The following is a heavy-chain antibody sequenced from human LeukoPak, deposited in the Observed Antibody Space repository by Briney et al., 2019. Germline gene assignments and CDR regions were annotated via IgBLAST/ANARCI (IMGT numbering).Heavy chain of an antibody. CDR1: GFAFRSHA. CDR3: ARDGYCSSTSCGIDY. CDR2: ISSSSSYI. V-gene: IGHV3-21*01. Sequence: GGSLRLSCTASGFAFRSHAMNWVRQAPGKGLEWVSSISSSSSYIYYADSVKGRFTISRDNAKNSLYLQMNSLRAEDTAVYYCARDGYCSSTSCGIDYWGQGTLVTVSS. D-gene: IGHD2-2*03. J-gene: IGHJ4*02.